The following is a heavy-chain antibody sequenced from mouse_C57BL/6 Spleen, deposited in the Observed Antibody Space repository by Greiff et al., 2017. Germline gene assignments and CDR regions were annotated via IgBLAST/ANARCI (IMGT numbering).Heavy chain of an antibody. D-gene: IGHD3-1*01. CDR1: GFTFSSYT. CDR2: ISGGGGNT. J-gene: IGHJ2*01. CDR3: ARLSVYFDY. Sequence: EVKLLESGGGLVKPGGSLKLSCAASGFTFSSYTMSWVRQTPEKRLEWVATISGGGGNTYYPDSVKGRFTISRDNAKNTLYLQMSSLRSEDTALYYCARLSVYFDYWGQGTTLTVSS. V-gene: IGHV5-9*01.